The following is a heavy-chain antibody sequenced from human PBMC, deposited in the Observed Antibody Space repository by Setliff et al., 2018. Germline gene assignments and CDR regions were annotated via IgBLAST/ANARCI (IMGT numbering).Heavy chain of an antibody. CDR1: GFSISNYW. V-gene: IGHV3-49*04. D-gene: IGHD6-19*01. Sequence: PGGSLRLSCVASGFSISNYWMAWVRQAPGKGLEWVGFIRSKAYNEAIEYAASVRGRFTISRDDSKNVAYLQMTSLQTEDTAVYYCAKDRSFFHHWGQGTLVTVSS. CDR2: IRSKAYNEAI. J-gene: IGHJ1*01. CDR3: AKDRSFFHH.